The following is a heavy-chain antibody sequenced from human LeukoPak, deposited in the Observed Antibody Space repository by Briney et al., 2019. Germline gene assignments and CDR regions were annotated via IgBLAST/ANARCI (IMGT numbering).Heavy chain of an antibody. V-gene: IGHV3-21*01. D-gene: IGHD2-2*01. Sequence: PGGSLRLSCAASGFTFSSYSMNWVRQAPGKGLEWVSSISSSSSYIYYADSVKGRFTISRDNAKNSLYLQMNSLRAEDTAVYYCARPLSGYCSSTSCYRKPHAFDIWGQGTMVTVSS. CDR3: ARPLSGYCSSTSCYRKPHAFDI. J-gene: IGHJ3*02. CDR1: GFTFSSYS. CDR2: ISSSSSYI.